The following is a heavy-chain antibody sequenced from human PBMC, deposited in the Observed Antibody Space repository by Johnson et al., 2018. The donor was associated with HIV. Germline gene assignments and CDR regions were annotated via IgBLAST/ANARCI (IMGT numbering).Heavy chain of an antibody. CDR2: IYSGDST. J-gene: IGHJ3*02. CDR3: AREGGSSGPDAFDI. Sequence: VQLVESGGGWVQPGRSLRVSCAASGFTFDEYVIHWVRQAPGKGLEWVSVIYSGDSTYYADSVKGRFTISRDNSKNTLYLQMNSLRAEDTAVYYCAREGGSSGPDAFDIWGQGTMVTVSS. D-gene: IGHD3-22*01. V-gene: IGHV3-66*01. CDR1: GFTFDEYV.